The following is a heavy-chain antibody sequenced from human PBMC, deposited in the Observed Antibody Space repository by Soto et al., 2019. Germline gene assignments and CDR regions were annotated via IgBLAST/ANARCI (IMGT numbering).Heavy chain of an antibody. J-gene: IGHJ5*02. CDR2: IYYSGST. V-gene: IGHV4-30-4*02. D-gene: IGHD2-15*01. CDR3: AREGGFCSGGSCYGNNWFDP. CDR1: GGSINSGDYY. Sequence: SDTLSLTCTVSGGSINSGDYYWSWIRQPPGKGLEWIGYIYYSGSTYYNPSLKSRVTISVDTSKNQFSLKLSSVTAADTAVYYCAREGGFCSGGSCYGNNWFDPWGQGTLVTAPQ.